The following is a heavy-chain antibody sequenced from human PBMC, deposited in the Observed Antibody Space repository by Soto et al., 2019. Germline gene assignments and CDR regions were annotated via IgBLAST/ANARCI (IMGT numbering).Heavy chain of an antibody. V-gene: IGHV3-33*08. D-gene: IGHD3-16*01. J-gene: IGHJ4*02. CDR2: IWYDGSEK. Sequence: QVQLVASGGGVVQPGRSLRLSCVTSGFPLSSYGMHWVRQAPGKGLEWVAIIWYDGSEKDYADSVKGRFTISRDNSKNTVYLEMHSLRDDDTAVYYCARETLAIRGGRTEYWGQGTRVTVSS. CDR3: ARETLAIRGGRTEY. CDR1: GFPLSSYG.